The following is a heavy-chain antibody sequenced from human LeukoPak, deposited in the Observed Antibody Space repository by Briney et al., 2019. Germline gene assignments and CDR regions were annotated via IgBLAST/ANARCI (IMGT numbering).Heavy chain of an antibody. CDR1: GYTFTSYG. V-gene: IGHV1-18*01. CDR3: ARVSYYYDSSGYYEVYFDY. CDR2: ISAYNGNT. Sequence: GASVKVSCKASGYTFTSYGISWVRQAPGQGLEWMGWISAYNGNTNYAQKLQGRVTMTTDTSTSTAYMELRSLRSDDTAVYYCARVSYYYDSSGYYEVYFDYWGQGTLVTVSS. D-gene: IGHD3-22*01. J-gene: IGHJ4*02.